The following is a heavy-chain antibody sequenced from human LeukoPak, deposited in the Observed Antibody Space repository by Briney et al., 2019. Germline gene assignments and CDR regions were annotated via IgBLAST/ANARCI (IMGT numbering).Heavy chain of an antibody. CDR2: IHYTGHT. J-gene: IGHJ5*02. Sequence: SETLSLTCTVSGGSISSHYWSWIRQPPGKGLEWIGYIHYTGHTRYNPSLTNRVSISADTSKNQFSLILNSLTPADTAVYYCVRDHEVITPAVGHWFDPWGQGPSHRPL. V-gene: IGHV4-59*11. D-gene: IGHD4-23*01. CDR3: VRDHEVITPAVGHWFDP. CDR1: GGSISSHY.